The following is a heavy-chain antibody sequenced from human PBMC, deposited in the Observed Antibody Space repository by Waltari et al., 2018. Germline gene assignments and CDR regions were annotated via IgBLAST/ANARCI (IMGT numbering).Heavy chain of an antibody. CDR1: GFTFSSYW. J-gene: IGHJ4*02. CDR2: IKQDGSEK. D-gene: IGHD5-18*01. CDR3: TTLFHVDTAMGDDY. V-gene: IGHV3-7*05. Sequence: EVQLVESGGGLVQPGGSLRLSCAASGFTFSSYWMSWVRQAPGKGLEWVANIKQDGSEKYYVDSVKGRFTISRDDSKNTLYLQMNSLKTEDTAVYYCTTLFHVDTAMGDDYWGQGTLVTVSS.